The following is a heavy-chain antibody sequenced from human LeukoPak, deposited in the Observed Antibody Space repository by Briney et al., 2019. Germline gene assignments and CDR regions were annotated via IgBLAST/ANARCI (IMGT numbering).Heavy chain of an antibody. CDR1: GYTFTSYW. CDR2: IYPGDSDT. CDR3: ARRGSGWYVDY. D-gene: IGHD6-19*01. J-gene: IGHJ4*02. Sequence: WESLKISCKGSGYTFTSYWIGWVPQMPEKGLEWMGIIYPGDSDTRYSPSFQGQVSISVDKSISTAYLQWTSLKASDTAMYYCARRGSGWYVDYWGQGTLVSASS. V-gene: IGHV5-51*01.